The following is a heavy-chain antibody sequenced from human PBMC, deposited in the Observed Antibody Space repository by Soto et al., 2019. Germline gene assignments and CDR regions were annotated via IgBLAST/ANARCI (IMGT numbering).Heavy chain of an antibody. CDR1: GYTFTSYG. J-gene: IGHJ6*02. V-gene: IGHV1-18*04. CDR3: ASDLYVPGKDYGMDV. CDR2: INAYNGNT. Sequence: QVQLVQSGAEVKKPGASVKVSCKASGYTFTSYGIRWGRQATGQGREWMGWINAYNGNTNYAQKHQVRVTVTTDTSTRTAYMELRSLRSDDTAVYYCASDLYVPGKDYGMDVVGQGPTVTVSS. D-gene: IGHD3-10*02.